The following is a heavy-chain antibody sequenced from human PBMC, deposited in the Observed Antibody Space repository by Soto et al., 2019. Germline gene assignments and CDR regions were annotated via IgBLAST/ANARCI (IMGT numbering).Heavy chain of an antibody. J-gene: IGHJ4*02. Sequence: PGGSLRLSCAASGFTFSSYGMHWVRQAPGKGLEWVAVISNDGSNKYYADSVKGRFTISRDNSKNTLYLQMNSLRAEDTAVYYCAKSSDFWSGLFDYWGQGTLVTVSS. CDR2: ISNDGSNK. CDR1: GFTFSSYG. V-gene: IGHV3-30*18. D-gene: IGHD3-3*01. CDR3: AKSSDFWSGLFDY.